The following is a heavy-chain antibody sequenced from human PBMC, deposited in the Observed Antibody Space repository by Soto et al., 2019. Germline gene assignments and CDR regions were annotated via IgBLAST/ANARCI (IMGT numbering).Heavy chain of an antibody. Sequence: QEQLVESGGGVVQPGRSLRLSCAASGFTFSSYGMHWVRQAPGKGLEWVAVISYDGSNKYYADSVKGRFTISRDNSKNMLYLQMNSLRAEDTAVYYCAKGLWGAEFYFDYWGQGTLVTVSS. D-gene: IGHD7-27*01. CDR2: ISYDGSNK. J-gene: IGHJ4*02. CDR3: AKGLWGAEFYFDY. CDR1: GFTFSSYG. V-gene: IGHV3-30*18.